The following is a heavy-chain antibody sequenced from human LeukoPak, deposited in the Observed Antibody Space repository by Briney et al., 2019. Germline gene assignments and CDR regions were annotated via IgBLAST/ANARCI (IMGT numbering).Heavy chain of an antibody. CDR3: ACPRGWHGYGAYDI. CDR2: MTQARNEK. V-gene: IGHV3-7*05. Sequence: GGSLRLSCAASGFAFSSYWMSWIRQAPGKGLEWVANMTQARNEKYYVDSVEGRFTISRDNAKSSRYLQMNSLRAEDTAIYYCACPRGWHGYGAYDIWGQGTIITVSS. D-gene: IGHD6-19*01. J-gene: IGHJ3*02. CDR1: GFAFSSYW.